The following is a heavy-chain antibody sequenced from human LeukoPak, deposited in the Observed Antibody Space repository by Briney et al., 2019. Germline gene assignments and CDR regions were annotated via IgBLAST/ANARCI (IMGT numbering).Heavy chain of an antibody. CDR1: GGSISSHY. J-gene: IGHJ5*02. D-gene: IGHD6-6*01. Sequence: SETLSLTCTVSGGSISSHYWSWIRQPPGKGLEWIGYIYYSGSTNYNPSLKSRVTISVDTSKDQFSLKLSSVTAADTAVYYCARDRAGQVVDWFDPWGQGTLVTVSS. CDR2: IYYSGST. V-gene: IGHV4-59*11. CDR3: ARDRAGQVVDWFDP.